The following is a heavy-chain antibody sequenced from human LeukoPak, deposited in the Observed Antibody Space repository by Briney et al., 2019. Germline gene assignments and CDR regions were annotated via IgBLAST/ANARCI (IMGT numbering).Heavy chain of an antibody. CDR2: INPNSGGT. V-gene: IGHV1-2*02. D-gene: IGHD3/OR15-3a*01. Sequence: GASVKVSCKASGYTFTGYYMHWVRQAPGQGLEWMGWINPNSGGTNYAQKLQGRVTMTTDTSTSTAYMELRSLRSDDTAVYYCARDGGVLGWLVYWGQGTLVTVSS. CDR3: ARDGGVLGWLVY. J-gene: IGHJ4*02. CDR1: GYTFTGYY.